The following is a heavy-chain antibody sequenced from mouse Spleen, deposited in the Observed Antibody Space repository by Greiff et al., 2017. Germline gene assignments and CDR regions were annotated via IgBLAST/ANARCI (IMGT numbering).Heavy chain of an antibody. J-gene: IGHJ3*01. CDR3: ASYGNYAEGFAY. CDR2: IDPANGNT. V-gene: IGHV14-3*02. D-gene: IGHD2-1*01. Sequence: VQLQQSGAELVKPGASVKLSCTASGFNIKDTYMHWVKQRPEQGLEWIGRIDPANGNTKYDPKFQGKATITADTSSNTAYLQLSSLTSKDTAVYYCASYGNYAEGFAYWGQGTLVTVSA. CDR1: GFNIKDTY.